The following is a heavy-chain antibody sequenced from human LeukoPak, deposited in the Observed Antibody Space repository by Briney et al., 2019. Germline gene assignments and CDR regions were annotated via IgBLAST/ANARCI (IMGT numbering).Heavy chain of an antibody. CDR1: GYTFTSYD. CDR3: AGGSGPWGYFDY. Sequence: ASVKVSCKASGYTFTSYDINWVRQATGQGLEWMGWMNPNSGNTGYAQKFQGRVTMTRNTSISTAYMELSSLRSEDTAVYYCAGGSGPWGYFDYWGQGTLVTVSS. V-gene: IGHV1-8*01. D-gene: IGHD3-16*01. J-gene: IGHJ4*02. CDR2: MNPNSGNT.